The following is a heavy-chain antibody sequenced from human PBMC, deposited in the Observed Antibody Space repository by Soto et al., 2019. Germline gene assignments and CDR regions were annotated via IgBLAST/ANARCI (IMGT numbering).Heavy chain of an antibody. Sequence: SETLSLTCSVSGGSTRSYYWSWIRQSPEKGLEWIGYFYHSGNSNYNPPLKSRVTISVDTSKNQLSLSLRSVTAADTAVYFCARISSVDPYGYVNGGLDVWGQGTTVTVSS. D-gene: IGHD5-18*01. V-gene: IGHV4-59*01. J-gene: IGHJ6*02. CDR1: GGSTRSYY. CDR2: FYHSGNS. CDR3: ARISSVDPYGYVNGGLDV.